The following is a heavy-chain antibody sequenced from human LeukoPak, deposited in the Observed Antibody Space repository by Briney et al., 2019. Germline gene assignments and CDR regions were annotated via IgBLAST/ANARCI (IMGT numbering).Heavy chain of an antibody. CDR3: ARNPTAMGNNYFDY. CDR2: IYYSGST. J-gene: IGHJ4*02. CDR1: GGSISSYY. D-gene: IGHD5-18*01. V-gene: IGHV4-59*01. Sequence: SETLSLTCTVSGGSISSYYWSWIRHPPGKGLELIGYIYYSGSTNYNPSLKSRVTISVDTSKNQFSLKLSSVTAADTAVYYCARNPTAMGNNYFDYWGQGTLVTVSS.